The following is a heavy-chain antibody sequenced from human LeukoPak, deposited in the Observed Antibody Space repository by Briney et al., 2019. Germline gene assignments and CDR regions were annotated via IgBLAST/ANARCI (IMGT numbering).Heavy chain of an antibody. CDR2: IWYDGSNK. CDR1: GLTFSSYG. Sequence: PGRSLRLSCAASGLTFSSYGMHWVRQAPGKGLEWVAVIWYDGSNKYYADSVKGRFTISRDNSKNTLYLQMNSLRAEDTAVYYCAREMGMSVVPAAIRYYYYGMDVWGQGTTVTVSS. J-gene: IGHJ6*02. D-gene: IGHD2-2*02. V-gene: IGHV3-33*01. CDR3: AREMGMSVVPAAIRYYYYGMDV.